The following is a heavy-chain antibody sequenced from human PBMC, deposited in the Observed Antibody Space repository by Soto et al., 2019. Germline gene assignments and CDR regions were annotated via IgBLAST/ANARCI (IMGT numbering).Heavy chain of an antibody. V-gene: IGHV1-69*02. CDR2: IIPILGIA. J-gene: IGHJ3*02. D-gene: IGHD3-16*01. CDR3: APVGGVSNAFDI. Sequence: GASVKVSCKASGGTFSSYTISWVRQAPGQGLEWMGRIIPILGIANYAQKFQGRVTITADKSTSTAYMELSSLRSEDTAVYYCAPVGGVSNAFDIWGQGTMVTVSS. CDR1: GGTFSSYT.